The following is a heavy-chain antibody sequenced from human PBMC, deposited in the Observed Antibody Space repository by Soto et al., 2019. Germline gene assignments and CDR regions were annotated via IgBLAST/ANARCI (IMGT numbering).Heavy chain of an antibody. J-gene: IGHJ6*02. Sequence: GGSLRLSCAASGFTFSSYGMHWVRQAPGKGLEWVAVISYDGSNKYYADSVKGRFTISRDNSKNTLYLQMNSLRAEDTAVYYCANFRQLPYYYYGMDVWGQGTTVTVSS. V-gene: IGHV3-30*18. CDR2: ISYDGSNK. D-gene: IGHD2-2*01. CDR1: GFTFSSYG. CDR3: ANFRQLPYYYYGMDV.